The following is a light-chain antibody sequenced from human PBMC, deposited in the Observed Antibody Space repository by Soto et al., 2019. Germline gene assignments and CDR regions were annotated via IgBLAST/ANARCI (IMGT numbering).Light chain of an antibody. CDR2: EVS. V-gene: IGLV2-14*01. Sequence: QSALTQPASVSGSPGQSITISCTGTSSGVGGYNYVSWYQQHPGKAPKLMIYEVSNRPSGVSNHFSGSKSGNTASLTISGLQAEDEADYYCSSYTRSILLFGGGTQLTVL. CDR1: SSGVGGYNY. J-gene: IGLJ2*01. CDR3: SSYTRSILL.